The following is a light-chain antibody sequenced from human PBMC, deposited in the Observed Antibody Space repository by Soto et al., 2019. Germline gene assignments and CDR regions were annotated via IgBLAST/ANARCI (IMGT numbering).Light chain of an antibody. CDR3: QQYYSYPLT. CDR2: AAS. V-gene: IGKV1-8*01. J-gene: IGKJ4*01. CDR1: QGISSY. Sequence: AIRMTQSPSSFSASTGDRVTITCRASQGISSYLAWYQQKPGKAPKLLIYAASTLPSGVPSRFSGSGSGTEFTLTISCLQSEDFATYYCQQYYSYPLTFGGGTKVEIK.